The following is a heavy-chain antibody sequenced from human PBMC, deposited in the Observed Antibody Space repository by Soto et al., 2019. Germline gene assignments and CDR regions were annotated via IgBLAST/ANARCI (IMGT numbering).Heavy chain of an antibody. D-gene: IGHD6-19*01. Sequence: QVQLQQSGPGLVQPSQTLSLTCAISGDSVSSTSTAWSWIRQSPSRGLEWLGRTYYRSKWYSDYAVSVKSRITINPDTSKNQFSLQLKSVTPEDTAVYYCARGSYYSGWVWGQGTRVTVSS. CDR1: GDSVSSTSTA. V-gene: IGHV6-1*01. CDR2: TYYRSKWYS. CDR3: ARGSYYSGWV. J-gene: IGHJ4*02.